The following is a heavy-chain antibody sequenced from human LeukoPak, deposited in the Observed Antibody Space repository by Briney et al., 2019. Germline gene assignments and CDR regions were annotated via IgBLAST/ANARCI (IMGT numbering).Heavy chain of an antibody. CDR2: INPNSGGT. D-gene: IGHD6-19*01. J-gene: IGHJ6*02. CDR3: ARGRGSGWFQDYYYGMDV. V-gene: IGHV1-2*04. CDR1: GYTFTGYY. Sequence: VSVKVSCKASGYTFTGYYMHWVRQAPGQGLEWMGWINPNSGGTNYAQKFQGWVTMTRDTSISTAYMELSRLRSDDTAVYYCARGRGSGWFQDYYYGMDVWGQGTTVTVSS.